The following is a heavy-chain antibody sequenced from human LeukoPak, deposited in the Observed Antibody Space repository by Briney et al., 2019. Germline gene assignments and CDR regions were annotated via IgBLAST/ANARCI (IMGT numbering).Heavy chain of an antibody. CDR1: GFTFSSYW. D-gene: IGHD3-9*01. V-gene: IGHV3-7*01. CDR3: ARGGYVILTGYRNYFDY. Sequence: GGSLRLSCAASGFTFSSYWMSWVRQAPGKGLEWVANIKQDGREKYYVDSVKGRFTISSDNAKNSLYLQMNSLRAEDTAVYYCARGGYVILTGYRNYFDYWGQGPLVTVSS. CDR2: IKQDGREK. J-gene: IGHJ4*02.